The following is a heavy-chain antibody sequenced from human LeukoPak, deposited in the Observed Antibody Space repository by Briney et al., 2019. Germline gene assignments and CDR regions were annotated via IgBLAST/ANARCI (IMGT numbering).Heavy chain of an antibody. Sequence: GASVKVSCKASGGTFSSYAISWVRQATGQGPEWMGWMNPNSGNTGYAQKFQGRVTMTRNTSISTAYMELSSLRSEDTAVYYCARGQYYYGSGSWDYWGQGTLVTVSS. CDR2: MNPNSGNT. CDR3: ARGQYYYGSGSWDY. J-gene: IGHJ4*02. CDR1: GGTFSSYA. D-gene: IGHD3-10*01. V-gene: IGHV1-8*02.